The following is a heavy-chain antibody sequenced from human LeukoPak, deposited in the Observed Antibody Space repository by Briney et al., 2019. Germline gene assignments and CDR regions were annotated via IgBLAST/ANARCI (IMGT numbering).Heavy chain of an antibody. CDR2: IYYSGST. V-gene: IGHV4-39*07. CDR1: GGSISSSSYW. CDR3: ASTRGYDSSGYYRNWFDP. J-gene: IGHJ5*02. D-gene: IGHD3-22*01. Sequence: SETLSLTCTVSGGSISSSSYWWGRIRQPPGKGPEWIGSIYYSGSTYYNPSLKSRVTISVDTSKNQFSLKLSSVTAADTAVYYCASTRGYDSSGYYRNWFDPWGQGTLVTVSS.